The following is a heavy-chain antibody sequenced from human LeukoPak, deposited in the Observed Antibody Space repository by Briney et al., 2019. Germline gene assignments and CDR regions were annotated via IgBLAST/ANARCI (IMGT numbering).Heavy chain of an antibody. CDR3: VRNGYYSLDH. D-gene: IGHD5-24*01. J-gene: IGHJ4*02. CDR2: INLGGGT. CDR1: GGSIISSNW. V-gene: IGHV4-4*02. Sequence: SGTLSLTCAVSGGSIISSNWWSWVRQPPGKGLEWIGEINLGGGTNYKPSLKSRVTISVDKSKSQFLLKLTSVTAADTAVYYCVRNGYYSLDHWGQGTLVTVSS.